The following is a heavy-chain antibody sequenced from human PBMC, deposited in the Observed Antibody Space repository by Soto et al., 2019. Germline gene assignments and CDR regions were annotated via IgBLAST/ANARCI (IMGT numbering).Heavy chain of an antibody. CDR3: ARLGGDTSDFEY. V-gene: IGHV5-51*01. CDR1: GYSFTSYW. J-gene: IGHJ4*02. Sequence: GESLKISCKGSGYSFTSYWIAWVRQMPGKGLEWMGIIYPGDSDTRYSPSFQGQVTISADKSVSTAYLQWSGLKVSDAAMYYCARLGGDTSDFEYWGQGTLVTVSS. D-gene: IGHD3-16*01. CDR2: IYPGDSDT.